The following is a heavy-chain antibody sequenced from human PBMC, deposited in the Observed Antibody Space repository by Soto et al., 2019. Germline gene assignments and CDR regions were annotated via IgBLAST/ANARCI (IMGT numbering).Heavy chain of an antibody. D-gene: IGHD6-13*01. CDR3: AARDGSSWYWYFDY. V-gene: IGHV4-38-2*01. CDR2: IYHSGTT. Sequence: PSETLSLTCAVSDDSISSGYHWAWIRQPPGKGLEWVASIYHSGTTYYNPSLTSRVTISVDTSNNQFSLKLTSVTAADSAVYYCAARDGSSWYWYFDYWGQGTLVTVSS. CDR1: DDSISSGYH. J-gene: IGHJ4*02.